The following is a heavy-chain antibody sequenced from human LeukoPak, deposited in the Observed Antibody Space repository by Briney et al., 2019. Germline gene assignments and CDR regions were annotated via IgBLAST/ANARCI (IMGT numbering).Heavy chain of an antibody. J-gene: IGHJ6*03. CDR1: GFTFSSYG. V-gene: IGHV3-23*01. CDR3: ARGPIVVVPAAQNQYYYYMDV. D-gene: IGHD2-2*01. CDR2: ISGSGGST. Sequence: GGTLRLSCAASGFTFSSYGMSWVRQAPGKGLEWVSAISGSGGSTYYADSVKGRFTISRDNSKNTLYLQMNSLRSEDTAVYYCARGPIVVVPAAQNQYYYYMDVWGKGTTVTVSS.